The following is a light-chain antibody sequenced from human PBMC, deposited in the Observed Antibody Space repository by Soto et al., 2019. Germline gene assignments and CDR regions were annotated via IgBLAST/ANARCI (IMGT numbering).Light chain of an antibody. Sequence: EIVLTQSPATLSLSPGERXXLSCRASQSVSSSYLAWYQQKPGQAPRLLIYGASSRATGIPDRFSGSGSGTDFTLTISRLEPEDFAVYYCQQYGSSQWTFAQGTKVDI. CDR2: GAS. CDR1: QSVSSSY. CDR3: QQYGSSQWT. V-gene: IGKV3-20*01. J-gene: IGKJ1*01.